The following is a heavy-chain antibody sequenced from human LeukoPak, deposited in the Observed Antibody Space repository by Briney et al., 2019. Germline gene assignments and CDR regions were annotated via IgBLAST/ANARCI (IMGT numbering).Heavy chain of an antibody. J-gene: IGHJ2*01. D-gene: IGHD3-22*01. CDR3: AREQYYYDSSGYYWYFDL. CDR2: ISAYNGNT. CDR1: GYTFTSYG. V-gene: IGHV1-18*01. Sequence: ASVKVSCKASGYTFTSYGISWVRQAPGQGLEWMGWISAYNGNTNYAQKLQGRVTMTTDTSTSTAYMELRSLRSDDTAVYYCAREQYYYDSSGYYWYFDLWGRGTPVTVSS.